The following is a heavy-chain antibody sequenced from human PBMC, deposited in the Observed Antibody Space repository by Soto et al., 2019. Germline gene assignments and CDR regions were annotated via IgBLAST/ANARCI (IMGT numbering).Heavy chain of an antibody. CDR2: ISYSGST. CDR1: GGSRSSCY. J-gene: IGHJ4*02. Sequence: SETLSLTRTVSGGSRSSCYWSWIRQPPGKGLEWIGYISYSGSTNYNPSLKSRVTISVDTSKNQFSLKLSSVTAADTAVYYCARDRYYYDSSGYYRYSDYWGQGTLVTSPQ. D-gene: IGHD3-22*01. CDR3: ARDRYYYDSSGYYRYSDY. V-gene: IGHV4-59*01.